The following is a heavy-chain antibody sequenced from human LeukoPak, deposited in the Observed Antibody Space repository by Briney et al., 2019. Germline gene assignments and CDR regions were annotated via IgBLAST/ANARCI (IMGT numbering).Heavy chain of an antibody. CDR2: IRYSGST. J-gene: IGHJ4*02. V-gene: IGHV4-39*01. Sequence: PSETLSLTCIVSGGSISNTNYYWGWIRQAPGKGLEWIGSIRYSGSTYYNPSLKSRVTISVDTSKNQFSLKLSSVTAADTAVYYCTASATPSSISSFDYWGQGTLVTVSS. CDR3: TASATPSSISSFDY. D-gene: IGHD6-13*01. CDR1: GGSISNTNYY.